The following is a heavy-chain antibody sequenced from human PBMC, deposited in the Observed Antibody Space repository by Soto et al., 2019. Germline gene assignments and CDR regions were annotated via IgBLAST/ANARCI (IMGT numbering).Heavy chain of an antibody. D-gene: IGHD3-3*01. CDR3: ARELRFLESYYYYGMDV. V-gene: IGHV3-33*01. Sequence: QVQLVESGGGVVQPGRSLRLSCAASGFTFSSYGMHWVRQAPGKGLEWVAVIWYDGSNKYYADSVKGRFTISRDNSKNTRYLQMNSLRAEDTAVYYCARELRFLESYYYYGMDVWGQGTTVTVSS. J-gene: IGHJ6*02. CDR2: IWYDGSNK. CDR1: GFTFSSYG.